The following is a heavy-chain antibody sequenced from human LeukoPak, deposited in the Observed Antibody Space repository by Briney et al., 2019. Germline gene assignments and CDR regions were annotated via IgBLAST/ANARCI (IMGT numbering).Heavy chain of an antibody. V-gene: IGHV3-48*03. D-gene: IGHD5-12*01. CDR1: GFTFSSYE. Sequence: HPGGSLRLSCAASGFTFSSYEMNWVRQAPGKGLEWVSYISSSGSAIYYADSVKGRFTISTDNAKNSMYLQMNSLRAEDTAVYYCARASYSGYDDDAFDIWGQGTMVTVSS. CDR3: ARASYSGYDDDAFDI. CDR2: ISSSGSAI. J-gene: IGHJ3*02.